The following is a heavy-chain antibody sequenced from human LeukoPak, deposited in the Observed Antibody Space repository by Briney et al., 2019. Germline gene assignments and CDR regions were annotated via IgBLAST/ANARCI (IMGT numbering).Heavy chain of an antibody. D-gene: IGHD3-10*01. CDR3: AKATSDYYGSGSYYFDY. V-gene: IGHV3-9*01. CDR1: GFTFDDYA. CDR2: ISWNSGSI. Sequence: GRSLRHSCAASGFTFDDYAMHWVRQAPGKGLEWVSGISWNSGSIGYADSVKGRFTISRDNAKNSLYLQMNSLRAEDTALYYCAKATSDYYGSGSYYFDYWGQGTLVTVSS. J-gene: IGHJ4*02.